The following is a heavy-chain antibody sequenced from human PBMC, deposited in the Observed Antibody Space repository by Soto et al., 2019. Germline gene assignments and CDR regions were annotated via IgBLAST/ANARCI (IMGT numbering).Heavy chain of an antibody. CDR2: IYHSGST. Sequence: SETLSLTCAVSGGSISSSNWWSWVRQPPGKGLEWIGEIYHSGSTNYNPSLKSRVTISVDKSKNQFSLKLSSVTAADTAVYYCAREGRVAGTSRYFQHCGQGTRVTGS. CDR1: GGSISSSNW. D-gene: IGHD6-19*01. J-gene: IGHJ1*01. CDR3: AREGRVAGTSRYFQH. V-gene: IGHV4-4*02.